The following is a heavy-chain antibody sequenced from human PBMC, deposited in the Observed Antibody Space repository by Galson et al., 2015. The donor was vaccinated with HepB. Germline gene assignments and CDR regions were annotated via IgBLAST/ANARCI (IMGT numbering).Heavy chain of an antibody. CDR1: GLTFSDYS. CDR2: ISSSSNYI. D-gene: IGHD6-13*01. V-gene: IGHV3-21*04. CDR3: AKDDAGIGMSY. J-gene: IGHJ4*02. Sequence: SLRLSCAASGLTFSDYSMNWVRQAPGKGLEWVSSISSSSNYIYYADSVRGRFTTSRDNAKNSPCLQMDSLRAEDTAIYYCAKDDAGIGMSYWGRGTLVTVFS.